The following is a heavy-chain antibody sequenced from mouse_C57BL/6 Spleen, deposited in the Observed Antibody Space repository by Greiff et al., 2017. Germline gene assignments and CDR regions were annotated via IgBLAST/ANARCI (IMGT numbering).Heavy chain of an antibody. Sequence: EVHLVESGGGLVKPGGSLKLSCAASGFTFSSYAMSWVRQTPEKRLEWVATISAGGGYTYYPDNVKGRFTISRANAKNNLYLQLSQLKSEDTAMYYCAREGLTGTYIDYWGQGTTLTVSS. CDR1: GFTFSSYA. CDR3: AREGLTGTYIDY. J-gene: IGHJ2*01. D-gene: IGHD4-1*01. CDR2: ISAGGGYT. V-gene: IGHV5-4*01.